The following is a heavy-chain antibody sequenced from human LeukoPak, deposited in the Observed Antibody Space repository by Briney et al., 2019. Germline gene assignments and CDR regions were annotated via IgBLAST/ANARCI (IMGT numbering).Heavy chain of an antibody. V-gene: IGHV3-23*01. CDR3: AKDRSLTLSTFERSGYYYY. Sequence: GGSLRLSCAASGFAFRSFDMSWVRQAPGKGLEWVSSLSGSGDTTYYADSVKGRFTISRDNSNDTLYLQMNSLRAEDTALYYCAKDRSLTLSTFERSGYYYYWGQGTLVTVSS. CDR1: GFAFRSFD. CDR2: LSGSGDTT. D-gene: IGHD3-22*01. J-gene: IGHJ4*02.